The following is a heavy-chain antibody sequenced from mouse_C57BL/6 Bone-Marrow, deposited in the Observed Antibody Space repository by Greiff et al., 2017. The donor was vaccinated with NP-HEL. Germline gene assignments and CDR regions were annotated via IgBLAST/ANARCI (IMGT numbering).Heavy chain of an antibody. CDR3: ARGGITTGYYFDY. V-gene: IGHV1-31*01. CDR2: IYPYNGVS. D-gene: IGHD1-1*01. Sequence: VQLKESGPELVKPGASVKISCKASGYSFTGYYMHWVKQSHGNILDWIGYIYPYNGVSSYNQKFKGKATLTVDKSSSTAYMELRSLTSEDSAVYYCARGGITTGYYFDYWGQGTTLTVSS. CDR1: GYSFTGYY. J-gene: IGHJ2*01.